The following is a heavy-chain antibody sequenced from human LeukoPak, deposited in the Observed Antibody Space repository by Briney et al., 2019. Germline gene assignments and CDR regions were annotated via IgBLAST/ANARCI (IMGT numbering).Heavy chain of an antibody. Sequence: GGSLRLSCAASESTFITYAMNWVRQAPGKGLEWVATISGSGRSTYYADSVRGRFTISRDNSKHTLFLQMASLRAEDTAVYYCVKASSSSWSSFDYWGQGTLVTVSS. CDR2: ISGSGRST. V-gene: IGHV3-23*01. J-gene: IGHJ4*02. CDR1: ESTFITYA. CDR3: VKASSSSWSSFDY. D-gene: IGHD6-13*01.